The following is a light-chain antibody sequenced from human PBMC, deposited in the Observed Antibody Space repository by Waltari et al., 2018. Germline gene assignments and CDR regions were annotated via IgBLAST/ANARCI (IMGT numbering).Light chain of an antibody. V-gene: IGKV3-11*01. Sequence: SCRASQSVGRSLAWYQQKPGQAPRLVISGASNRATGIPDRFSGRGSGTDFSLTISRLEPEDFAVYYCQHYVRLPVTFGRGTKVEIK. CDR1: QSVGRS. CDR2: GAS. J-gene: IGKJ4*02. CDR3: QHYVRLPVT.